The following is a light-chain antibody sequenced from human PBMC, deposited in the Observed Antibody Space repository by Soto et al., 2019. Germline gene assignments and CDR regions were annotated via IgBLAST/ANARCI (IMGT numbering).Light chain of an antibody. V-gene: IGKV3-11*01. Sequence: EIVLTQSPATLSLSPGERPTLSCRASQSVSSYLAWYQQEPGQAPRLXXYDASNRATGIPARFSGSGFGTDFTLPISRLETEDFALYYCQHYAGGSRITFGQGTRLEIK. CDR3: QHYAGGSRIT. J-gene: IGKJ5*01. CDR2: DAS. CDR1: QSVSSY.